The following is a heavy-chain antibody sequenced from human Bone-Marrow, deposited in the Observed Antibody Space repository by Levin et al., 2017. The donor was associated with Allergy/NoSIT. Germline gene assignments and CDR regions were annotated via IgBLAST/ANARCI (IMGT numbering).Heavy chain of an antibody. V-gene: IGHV3-53*01. D-gene: IGHD3-10*01. CDR3: ARGWFGELLSH. CDR2: IYSGGST. Sequence: GGSLRLSCAASGFTVSSNYMSWVRQAPGKGPEWVSVIYSGGSTYYADSVKGRFTISRDNSKNTLYLQMNSLRAEYTAVYYCARGWFGELLSHWGQGTLVTVSS. CDR1: GFTVSSNY. J-gene: IGHJ4*02.